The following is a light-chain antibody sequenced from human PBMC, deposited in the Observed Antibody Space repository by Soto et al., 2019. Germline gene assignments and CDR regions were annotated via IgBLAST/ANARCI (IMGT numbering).Light chain of an antibody. J-gene: IGLJ1*01. CDR3: CSYAGSYTSYV. V-gene: IGLV2-11*01. CDR2: DVS. CDR1: SSDVGGYNY. Sequence: QSALTQPRSVSGSPGQSVTISCTRTSSDVGGYNYVSWYQQHPGKAPKLMIYDVSKRPSGVPDRFSGSKSGNTASLTISGLQAEDEADYYCCSYAGSYTSYVFGTGTKLTVL.